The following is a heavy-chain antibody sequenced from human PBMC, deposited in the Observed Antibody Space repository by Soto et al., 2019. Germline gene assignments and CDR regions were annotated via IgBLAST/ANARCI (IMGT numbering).Heavy chain of an antibody. V-gene: IGHV1-69*06. Sequence: SVKASCKASGGTFSSYAISWVRQAPGQGLEWMGGIIPIFGTANYAQKFQGRVTITADKSTSTAYMELSSLRSEDTAVYYCARGSAGYSSAPFDPWGQGTLVTVSS. D-gene: IGHD6-19*01. CDR3: ARGSAGYSSAPFDP. CDR2: IIPIFGTA. J-gene: IGHJ5*02. CDR1: GGTFSSYA.